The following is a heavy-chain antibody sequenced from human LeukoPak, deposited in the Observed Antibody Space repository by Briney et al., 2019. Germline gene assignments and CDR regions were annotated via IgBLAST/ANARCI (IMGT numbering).Heavy chain of an antibody. V-gene: IGHV4-4*02. Sequence: SETLSLTCAVSGGSLSTTSWWVWLRQPPGKGLEWIGEVYHSGGGNKNYNPSLKSRVTISVDTPKNQFSLKLSSVTAADTAVYHCASLRERSYYARGFDYWGRGTLVTVSS. J-gene: IGHJ4*02. CDR3: ASLRERSYYARGFDY. CDR1: GGSLSTTSW. D-gene: IGHD1-26*01. CDR2: VYHSGGGNK.